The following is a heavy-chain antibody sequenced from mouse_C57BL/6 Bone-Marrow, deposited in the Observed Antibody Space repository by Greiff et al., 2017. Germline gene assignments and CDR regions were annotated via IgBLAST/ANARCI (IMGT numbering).Heavy chain of an antibody. J-gene: IGHJ3*01. V-gene: IGHV1-53*01. CDR1: GYTFTSYW. CDR2: INPSNGGT. D-gene: IGHD1-1*01. CDR3: ARWGYCGSSPAWFAY. Sequence: QVQLQQPGTELVKPGASVKLSCKASGYTFTSYWMHWVKQRPGQGLEWIGNINPSNGGTNYNEKFKSKATLTVDKSSSTAYMQLNSLTSEDSAVYYCARWGYCGSSPAWFAYWGQGTLVTVSA.